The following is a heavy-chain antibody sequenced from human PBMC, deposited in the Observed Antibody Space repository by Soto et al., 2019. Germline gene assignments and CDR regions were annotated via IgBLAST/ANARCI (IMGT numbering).Heavy chain of an antibody. CDR2: VIPIFGTP. D-gene: IGHD2-15*01. CDR3: AKIRWTISLQEEDAI. V-gene: IGHV1-69*06. Sequence: QVQLVQSGAEVKKPGPSVKVSCKSSGGTFGSYAISWVRQAPGQGLEWMGGVIPIFGTPHYAQKFHGRVTITADIPTSTAYLELSSLKSADTAVYYCAKIRWTISLQEEDAIWGQGTLVTVSS. J-gene: IGHJ4*02. CDR1: GGTFGSYA.